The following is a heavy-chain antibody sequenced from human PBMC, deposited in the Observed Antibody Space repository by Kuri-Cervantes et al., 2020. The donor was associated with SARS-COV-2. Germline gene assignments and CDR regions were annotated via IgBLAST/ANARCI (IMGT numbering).Heavy chain of an antibody. CDR2: ISSSSSYI. V-gene: IGHV3-21*01. J-gene: IGHJ4*02. D-gene: IGHD6-6*01. Sequence: GESLKISCAASGFTFSSYIMNWVRQAPGKGLEWVSSISSSSSYIYYADSVKGRFTISRDNAKNSLYLQMNSLRAEDTAVYYCARDQGWAPGSSDYFDYWGQGTLVTVSS. CDR3: ARDQGWAPGSSDYFDY. CDR1: GFTFSSYI.